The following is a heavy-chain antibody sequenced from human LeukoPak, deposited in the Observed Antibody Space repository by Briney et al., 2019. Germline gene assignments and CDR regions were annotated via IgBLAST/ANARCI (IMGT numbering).Heavy chain of an antibody. V-gene: IGHV1-2*02. CDR3: AREGRGFDS. CDR2: INPNSGGT. J-gene: IGHJ5*01. Sequence: PGGSLRLACAASGYTLTGYYMHWVRQAPGQGLEGMGWINPNSGGTNYAQKFQGRVTMTRDTSINTAYMELNRLISHDTAVYYCAREGRGFDSWGQGTLVTVSS. CDR1: GYTLTGYY.